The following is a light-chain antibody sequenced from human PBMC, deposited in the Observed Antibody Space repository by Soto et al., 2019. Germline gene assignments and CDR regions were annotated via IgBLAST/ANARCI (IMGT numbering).Light chain of an antibody. J-gene: IGLJ2*01. CDR1: SSDVGSYNL. CDR3: CSYAGSSPV. Sequence: QSALTQPASVSGSPGQSITISCTGTSSDVGSYNLVSWYQQHPGKAPKLMIYEGSKRPSGVSNRFSGSKSGNTASLTISGLQAEDEAYYYCCSYAGSSPVFGGGTKLTVL. CDR2: EGS. V-gene: IGLV2-23*01.